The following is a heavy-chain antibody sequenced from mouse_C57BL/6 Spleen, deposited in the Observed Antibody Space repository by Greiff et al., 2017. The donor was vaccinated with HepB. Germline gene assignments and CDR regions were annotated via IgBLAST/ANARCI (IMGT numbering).Heavy chain of an antibody. CDR2: ILPGSGST. D-gene: IGHD1-1*01. J-gene: IGHJ3*01. Sequence: QVTLKVSGAELMKPGASVKLSCKATGYTFTGYWIEWVKQRPGHGLEWIGEILPGSGSTNYNEKFKGKATFTADTSSNTAYMQLSSLTTEDSAIYYCARESITTVVEKGFAYWGQGTLVTVSA. CDR1: GYTFTGYW. V-gene: IGHV1-9*01. CDR3: ARESITTVVEKGFAY.